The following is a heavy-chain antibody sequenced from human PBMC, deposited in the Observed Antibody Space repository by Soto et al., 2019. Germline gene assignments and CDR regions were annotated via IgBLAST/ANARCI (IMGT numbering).Heavy chain of an antibody. Sequence: PSETQSLTCAVSSGSISSSNWWSWVRQPPGKGLEWIGEIYHSGSTNYNPSLKSRVTISVDKSKNQFSLKLSSVTAADTAVYYCARRKAWDQLLYVYYYYMDVWGKGTTVTVSS. D-gene: IGHD2-2*02. J-gene: IGHJ6*03. V-gene: IGHV4-4*02. CDR1: SGSISSSNW. CDR3: ARRKAWDQLLYVYYYYMDV. CDR2: IYHSGST.